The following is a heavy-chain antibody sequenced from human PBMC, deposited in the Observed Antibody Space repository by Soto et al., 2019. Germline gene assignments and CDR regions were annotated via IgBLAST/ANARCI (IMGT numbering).Heavy chain of an antibody. Sequence: PGGSLRLSCSASGFTFGDFAISWFRKAPGKGLEWVGFIRSKTYGGTTEYAASVKGRFTISRDDSKSIAYPQMNSLKTEDTAVYYCTHHRAGNYYYYSGMDVWGQGTTVTVAS. CDR3: THHRAGNYYYYSGMDV. D-gene: IGHD6-19*01. J-gene: IGHJ6*02. CDR2: IRSKTYGGTT. CDR1: GFTFGDFA. V-gene: IGHV3-49*03.